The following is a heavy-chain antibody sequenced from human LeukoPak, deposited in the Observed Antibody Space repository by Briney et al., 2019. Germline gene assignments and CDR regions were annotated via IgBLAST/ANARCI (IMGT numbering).Heavy chain of an antibody. D-gene: IGHD6-13*01. CDR1: GFTFSSYS. J-gene: IGHJ3*02. CDR3: ARGAAAAGLDAFDI. Sequence: GGSPRLSCAASGFTFSSYSMNWVRQAPGKGLEWVSPISSSSSYIYYADSVKGRFTISRDNAKNSLYLQTNSLRAEDTAVYYCARGAAAAGLDAFDIWGQGTMVTVSS. CDR2: ISSSSSYI. V-gene: IGHV3-21*01.